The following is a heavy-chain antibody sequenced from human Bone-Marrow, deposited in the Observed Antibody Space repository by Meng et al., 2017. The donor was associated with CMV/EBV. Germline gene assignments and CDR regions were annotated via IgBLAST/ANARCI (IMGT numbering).Heavy chain of an antibody. V-gene: IGHV1-8*03. Sequence: ASVKVSCKASGYTFTSYDINWVRQATGQGLEWMGWMNPNSGNTGYAQKFQGRVTITRNTSISTAYMELSSLRSEDTAVYYCARRRGYSYGRGYYYYGMDVWGQATTVTVSS. CDR2: MNPNSGNT. CDR3: ARRRGYSYGRGYYYYGMDV. J-gene: IGHJ6*02. CDR1: GYTFTSYD. D-gene: IGHD5-18*01.